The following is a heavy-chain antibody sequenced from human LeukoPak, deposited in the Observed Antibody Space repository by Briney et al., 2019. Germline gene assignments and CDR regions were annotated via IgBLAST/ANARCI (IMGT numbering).Heavy chain of an antibody. V-gene: IGHV4-59*12. CDR1: GGSISSYY. CDR2: IYYSGST. Sequence: PSETLSLTCTVSGGSISSYYWSWIRQPPGKGLEWIGYIYYSGSTNYNPSLKSRVTISVDTSKNQFSLKLSSVTAADTAVYYCARLRYFDWLLWDWGQGTLVTVSP. CDR3: ARLRYFDWLLWD. D-gene: IGHD3-9*01. J-gene: IGHJ4*02.